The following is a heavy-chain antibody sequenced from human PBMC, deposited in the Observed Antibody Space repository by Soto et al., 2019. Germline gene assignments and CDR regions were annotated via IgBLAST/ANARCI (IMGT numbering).Heavy chain of an antibody. D-gene: IGHD6-19*01. Sequence: SQTLSLTCAISGDRISSNNAAWNWIRQSPSRGLEWLGRTYYRSRWFNDFAVSVRGRITINPDTFKNQFSLHLSSVTPEDTAVYFCTRAQWHNWFDPWGQGTLVSVSS. V-gene: IGHV6-1*01. CDR2: TYYRSRWFN. CDR3: TRAQWHNWFDP. J-gene: IGHJ5*02. CDR1: GDRISSNNAA.